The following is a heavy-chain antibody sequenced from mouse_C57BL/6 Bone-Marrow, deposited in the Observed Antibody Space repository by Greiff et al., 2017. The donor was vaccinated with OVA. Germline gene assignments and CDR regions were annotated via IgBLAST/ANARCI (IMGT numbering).Heavy chain of an antibody. J-gene: IGHJ3*01. D-gene: IGHD4-1*01. CDR2: IHPNSGST. Sequence: QVQLQQSGAELVKPGASVKLSCKASGYTFTSYWMHWVKQRPGQGLEWIGMIHPNSGSTNYNEKFKSKATLTVDKSSSTAYMQLSSLTSEDSAVYYCAREDGWDFAYWGQGTLVTVSA. CDR3: AREDGWDFAY. V-gene: IGHV1-64*01. CDR1: GYTFTSYW.